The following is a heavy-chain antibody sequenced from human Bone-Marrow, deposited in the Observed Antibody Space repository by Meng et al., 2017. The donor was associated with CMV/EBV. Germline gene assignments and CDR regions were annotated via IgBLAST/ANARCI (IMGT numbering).Heavy chain of an antibody. CDR1: GASVRSGGHY. D-gene: IGHD2-2*01. Sequence: SETLSLTCTVAGASVRSGGHYWSWIRQPPGKGLEWIGYLYNSGNTYYNPSLKGRVTISGDTSKNQFSLRLTPVTAADTAVYYCARGRRYCSSTNCYYYGMDVWGQGTTVTFSS. J-gene: IGHJ6*02. CDR3: ARGRRYCSSTNCYYYGMDV. CDR2: LYNSGNT. V-gene: IGHV4-61*08.